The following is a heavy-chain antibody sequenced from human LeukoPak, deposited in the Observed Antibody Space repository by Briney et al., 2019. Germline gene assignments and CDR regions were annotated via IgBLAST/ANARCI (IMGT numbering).Heavy chain of an antibody. CDR1: GFTFSSYW. D-gene: IGHD4-11*01. CDR2: IKQDGSDK. J-gene: IGHJ6*03. CDR3: ARATYDYPPYYNYYYYMDV. V-gene: IGHV3-7*01. Sequence: GGSLRLSCAASGFTFSSYWMSWVRQAPGKGLEWVANIKQDGSDKNYVDSVEGRFTISRDNAKNSLYLQMNSLSAEDTAVYYCARATYDYPPYYNYYYYMDVWGKGTSVTVSS.